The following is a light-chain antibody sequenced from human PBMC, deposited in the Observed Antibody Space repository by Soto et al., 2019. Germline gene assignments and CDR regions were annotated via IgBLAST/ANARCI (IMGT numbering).Light chain of an antibody. Sequence: EIVLTQSPGTLSLSPGERATLSCRASQSVSSSYLAWYQQKPGQAPRLLIYGASSRATGIPDRFSGSGSGTDFTLTINGLQSEHFALYWCQQYDNWPPTFGGGTKVDIK. J-gene: IGKJ4*01. CDR2: GAS. CDR3: QQYDNWPPT. V-gene: IGKV3-20*01. CDR1: QSVSSSY.